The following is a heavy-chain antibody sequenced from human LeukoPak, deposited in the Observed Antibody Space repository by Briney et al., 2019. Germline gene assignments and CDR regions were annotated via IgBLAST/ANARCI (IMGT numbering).Heavy chain of an antibody. CDR3: ARGRRGSYYFDY. CDR1: GYTFTSYD. CDR2: MNPNSGNT. J-gene: IGHJ4*02. Sequence: ASVKASCKASGYTFTSYDINWVRQATGQGLEWMGWMNPNSGNTGYAQKFQGRVTMTRNTSISTAYMELSSLRSEDTAVYYCARGRRGSYYFDYWGQGTLVTVSS. D-gene: IGHD2-15*01. V-gene: IGHV1-8*01.